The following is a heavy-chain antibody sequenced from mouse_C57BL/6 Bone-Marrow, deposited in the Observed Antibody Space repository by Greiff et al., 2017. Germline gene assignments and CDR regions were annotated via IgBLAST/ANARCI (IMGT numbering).Heavy chain of an antibody. J-gene: IGHJ3*01. CDR3: ARAPYSNYPAWFAY. D-gene: IGHD2-5*01. V-gene: IGHV1-42*01. Sequence: DVKLVESGPELVKPGASVKISCKASGYSFTGYYMNWVKQSPEKSLEWIGEINPSTGGTTYNQKFKAKATLTVDKSSSTAYMQLKSLTSEDSAVXYCARAPYSNYPAWFAYWGQGTLVTVSA. CDR2: INPSTGGT. CDR1: GYSFTGYY.